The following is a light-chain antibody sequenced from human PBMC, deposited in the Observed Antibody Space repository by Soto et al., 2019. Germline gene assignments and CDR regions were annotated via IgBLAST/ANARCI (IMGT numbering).Light chain of an antibody. CDR2: MAS. Sequence: DIQMTQSPSTLSASVGDRVTITCRASQSISTWLAWYQQKPGKAPKLLIYMASTLESGVPSRFSGSASGTELTLTISSLQPDDFATYYCQQHNSYPATFGQGTKVEIK. CDR3: QQHNSYPAT. J-gene: IGKJ1*01. CDR1: QSISTW. V-gene: IGKV1-5*03.